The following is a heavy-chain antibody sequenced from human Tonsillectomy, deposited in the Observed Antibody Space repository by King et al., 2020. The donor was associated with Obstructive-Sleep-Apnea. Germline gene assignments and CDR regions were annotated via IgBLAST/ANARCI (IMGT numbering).Heavy chain of an antibody. Sequence: VQLVESGGGVVQPGRSLRLSCAASGFPFSSYAVYWVRQAPGKGLEWVAVISNDEINKYYADSVKGRFTISRDNSKNTLSLQMNSLTIEDTAVYYCARLTTPIAAFDVWGQGTMVSVS. CDR2: ISNDEINK. V-gene: IGHV3-30*04. J-gene: IGHJ3*01. CDR3: ARLTTPIAAFDV. D-gene: IGHD1-1*01. CDR1: GFPFSSYA.